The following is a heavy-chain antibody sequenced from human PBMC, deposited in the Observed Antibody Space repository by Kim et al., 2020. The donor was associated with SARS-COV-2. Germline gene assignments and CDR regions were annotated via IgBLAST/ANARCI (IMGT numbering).Heavy chain of an antibody. D-gene: IGHD1-7*01. J-gene: IGHJ4*02. V-gene: IGHV3-30*18. CDR2: ISYDGSNK. CDR1: GFTFSSYG. CDR3: AKDLGGNWNYDSVDY. Sequence: GGSLRLSCAASGFTFSSYGMHWVRQAPGKGLEWVAVISYDGSNKYYADSVKGRFTISRDNSKNTLYLQMNSLRAEDTAVYYCAKDLGGNWNYDSVDYWGQGTLVTVSS.